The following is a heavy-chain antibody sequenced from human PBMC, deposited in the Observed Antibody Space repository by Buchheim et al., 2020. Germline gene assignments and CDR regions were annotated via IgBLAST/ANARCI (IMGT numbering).Heavy chain of an antibody. J-gene: IGHJ5*02. CDR3: ARHNGYYYDYVDT. CDR1: SGSISSSFHY. D-gene: IGHD3-22*01. V-gene: IGHV4-39*01. CDR2: IYYGGTT. Sequence: QLQLQESGPGLVKPSDILSLTCTVSSGSISSSFHYWGWIRQPPGKGLEWIGTIYYGGTTFHNPSLTSRVTMSVDTSKNQFSLRLTSVTASDTAVYYCARHNGYYYDYVDTWGQGTL.